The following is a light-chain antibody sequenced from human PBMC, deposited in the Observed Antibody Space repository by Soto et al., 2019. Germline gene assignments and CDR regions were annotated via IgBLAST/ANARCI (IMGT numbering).Light chain of an antibody. V-gene: IGLV1-40*01. J-gene: IGLJ7*01. CDR3: QSYDSSLSAVA. CDR1: SSNIGADYD. Sequence: QAVVTQPPSVSGAPGQRVTISCTGSSSNIGADYDVHWYQQLPGTAPKLLIYGNSNRPSGVPDRFSGSKSGTSASLAITGLQAEDEADYYCQSYDSSLSAVAFGGGTQLTVL. CDR2: GNS.